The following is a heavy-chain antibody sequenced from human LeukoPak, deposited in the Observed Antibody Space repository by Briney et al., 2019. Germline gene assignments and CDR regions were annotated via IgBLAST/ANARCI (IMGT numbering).Heavy chain of an antibody. CDR3: AREGTLSGTMYYFDY. V-gene: IGHV1-2*02. Sequence: ASVKVSCTASGYTFTGYYMHWVRPAPGQGLEWMGWINPNSGGTNYAQKFQGRVTMTRDTSISTAYMELSRLRSDDTAVYYCAREGTLSGTMYYFDYWGQGTLVTVSS. CDR1: GYTFTGYY. J-gene: IGHJ4*02. D-gene: IGHD1-26*01. CDR2: INPNSGGT.